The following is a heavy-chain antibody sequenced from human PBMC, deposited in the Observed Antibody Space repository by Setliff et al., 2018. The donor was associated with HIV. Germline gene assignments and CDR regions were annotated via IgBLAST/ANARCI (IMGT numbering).Heavy chain of an antibody. V-gene: IGHV4-4*02. J-gene: IGHJ3*01. CDR2: MHHSGSN. Sequence: SETLSLTCAVSGGSISSNHWWSWVRQPPGKGLEWIGEMHHSGSNNYNPSLTSRVIISVDTSKNQFSLRLNSATAADTAVYYCARVYYNLLSSYYKDHAFDLWGQGTMVTVSS. D-gene: IGHD3-9*01. CDR1: GGSISSNHW. CDR3: ARVYYNLLSSYYKDHAFDL.